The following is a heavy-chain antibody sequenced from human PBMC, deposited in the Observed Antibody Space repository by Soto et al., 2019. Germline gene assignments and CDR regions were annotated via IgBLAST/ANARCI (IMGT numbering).Heavy chain of an antibody. Sequence: GGSLRLSCAASGFKFSNYAMSWVRQAPGKGLEWVSLISATGGGTYYADSVKGRFTISRDNSHNTLYLQVHSLTAEDTAVYYCAKDRRSGGNSAFYFYFWGQG. CDR1: GFKFSNYA. J-gene: IGHJ4*02. CDR2: ISATGGGT. D-gene: IGHD3-16*01. V-gene: IGHV3-23*01. CDR3: AKDRRSGGNSAFYFYF.